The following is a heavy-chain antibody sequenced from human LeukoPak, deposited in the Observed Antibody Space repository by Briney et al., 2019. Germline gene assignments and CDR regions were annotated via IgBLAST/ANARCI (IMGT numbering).Heavy chain of an antibody. CDR2: INAGNGNT. D-gene: IGHD3-3*01. V-gene: IGHV1-3*01. CDR3: ARRTLTIRTFDI. Sequence: ASVKVSCKASGYTFTSYAMHWVRQAPGQRLEWMGWINAGNGNTKYSQKFQGRVTITRNISISTAYMELSSLTSEDTAVYYCARRTLTIRTFDIWGQGTVVTVSS. CDR1: GYTFTSYA. J-gene: IGHJ3*02.